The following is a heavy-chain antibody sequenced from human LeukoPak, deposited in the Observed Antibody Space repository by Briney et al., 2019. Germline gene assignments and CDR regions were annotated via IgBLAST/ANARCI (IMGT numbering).Heavy chain of an antibody. CDR3: ARQEKLVSGSRRVDC. V-gene: IGHV5-51*01. J-gene: IGHJ4*02. CDR1: GYSFTSYW. D-gene: IGHD3-10*01. Sequence: GESLKISCKGSGYSFTSYWIGWVRQVPGKGLEWMGTIYPSDSDTRYSPSFQGQVTISADKSFNTAYLQWSSLKASDTAMYYCARQEKLVSGSRRVDCWGQGTLVTVSS. CDR2: IYPSDSDT.